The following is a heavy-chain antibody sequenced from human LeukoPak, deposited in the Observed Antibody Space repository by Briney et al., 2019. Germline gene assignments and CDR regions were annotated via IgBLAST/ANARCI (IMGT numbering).Heavy chain of an antibody. V-gene: IGHV3-23*01. CDR1: GFTFSSYG. CDR3: AKDLTYYYDSTGYYFDY. Sequence: GGYLRLSCAASGFTFSSYGMHWVRQAPGKGLELVSGISGSGGTTYYADSVKGRFTISRDNSKNTLYLQLNSLRAEDTAIYYCAKDLTYYYDSTGYYFDYWGQGTLVTVSS. CDR2: ISGSGGTT. J-gene: IGHJ4*02. D-gene: IGHD3-22*01.